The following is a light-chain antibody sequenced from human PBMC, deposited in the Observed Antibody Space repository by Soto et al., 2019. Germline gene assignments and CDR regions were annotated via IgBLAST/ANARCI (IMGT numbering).Light chain of an antibody. CDR3: QQYRSYSYT. CDR1: ERISRW. V-gene: IGKV1-5*01. CDR2: DAS. Sequence: IHSTQSTSTLSASVGDRVTITCRATERISRWLAWYQRKPGKAPKLLIYDASTWESGVPSRFSGSGSVTDFALTIDSLQPDDSATYYCQQYRSYSYTFGQGTLLEIK. J-gene: IGKJ2*01.